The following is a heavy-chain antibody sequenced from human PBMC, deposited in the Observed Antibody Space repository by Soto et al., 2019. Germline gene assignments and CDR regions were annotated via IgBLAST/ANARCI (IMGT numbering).Heavy chain of an antibody. CDR2: IIPAFGPA. J-gene: IGHJ1*01. V-gene: IGHV1-69*01. CDR3: ARSGPYCNGGSCYFQY. Sequence: QVQLVQSGAEVKKPGSSVKVSSKVSGGTFSSFDISWLRQAPGQRLEWMGGIIPAFGPANYAPKFQGTVSITADDSATTVYMELSSLRSDDTGVYYCARSGPYCNGGSCYFQYWGQGTLVTVSS. D-gene: IGHD2-15*01. CDR1: GGTFSSFD.